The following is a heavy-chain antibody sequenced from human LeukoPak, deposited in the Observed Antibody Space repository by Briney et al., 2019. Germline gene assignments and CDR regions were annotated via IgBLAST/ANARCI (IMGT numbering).Heavy chain of an antibody. V-gene: IGHV1-69*01. Sequence: SVKVSCKASGGSFTFTSHAISWVRQAPGQGLEWMGGLIPIYGSANYAQKFQGRVTITSDESTRTVYMELSSLRPEDSAVYYCAGFFYDNSGDAFDIWGQGTMVTVSS. CDR3: AGFFYDNSGDAFDI. CDR1: GGSFTFTSHA. D-gene: IGHD3-22*01. J-gene: IGHJ3*02. CDR2: LIPIYGSA.